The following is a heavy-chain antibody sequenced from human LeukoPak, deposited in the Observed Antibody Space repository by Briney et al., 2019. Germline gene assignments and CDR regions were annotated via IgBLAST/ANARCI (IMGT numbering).Heavy chain of an antibody. Sequence: GASVKVSCKASGGTFSSYAISWVRQAPGQGLEWMGRINPNSGGTDYAQKFQGRVTMTRDTSISTAYMELSRLRSGDTAVYYCATPGYCSSTSCSNWFDPWGQGTLVTVSS. D-gene: IGHD2-2*01. V-gene: IGHV1-2*06. J-gene: IGHJ5*02. CDR3: ATPGYCSSTSCSNWFDP. CDR2: INPNSGGT. CDR1: GGTFSSYA.